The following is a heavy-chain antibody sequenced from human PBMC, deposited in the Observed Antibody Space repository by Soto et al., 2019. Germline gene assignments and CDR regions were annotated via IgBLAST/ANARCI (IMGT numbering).Heavy chain of an antibody. D-gene: IGHD3-3*01. CDR1: GYTFTTYD. CDR3: ARERKFDFWRKGLDV. J-gene: IGHJ6*02. CDR2: MDPNSGST. Sequence: QAQLVQSGAEVRKPGASVKVSCKASGYTFTTYDINWVRQAPGQGLEWLGWMDPNSGSTGYAQKFQGRITMTRNISRNTAHMELSSLQSEDTAVYYCARERKFDFWRKGLDVWGQGTTVTVSS. V-gene: IGHV1-8*01.